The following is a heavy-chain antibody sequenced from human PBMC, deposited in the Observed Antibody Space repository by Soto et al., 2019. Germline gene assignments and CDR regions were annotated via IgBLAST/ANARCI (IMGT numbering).Heavy chain of an antibody. V-gene: IGHV4-39*01. J-gene: IGHJ4*02. Sequence: SETLSLTCTVSGGSINSGSISGNSYFWGWIRQSPAKGLEGIAFIPYSGSPSYNPSLKSRVSISVDTSKNQFSLNLNSVTAADTAVYYCARGYDILTGPLDYWGPGTLVTVSS. CDR3: ARGYDILTGPLDY. CDR1: GGSINSGSISGNSYF. CDR2: IPYSGSP. D-gene: IGHD3-9*01.